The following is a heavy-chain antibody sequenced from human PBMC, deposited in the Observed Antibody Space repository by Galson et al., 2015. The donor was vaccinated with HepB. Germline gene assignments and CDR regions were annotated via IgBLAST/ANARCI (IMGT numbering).Heavy chain of an antibody. D-gene: IGHD4-23*01. CDR2: INHSGST. CDR3: ARSGGTYDYGGNSNFDY. CDR1: GGSFSGYY. Sequence: TLSLTCAVYGGSFSGYYWSWIRQPPGKGLEWIGEINHSGSTNYNPSLKSRVTISVDTSKNQFSLKLSSVTAADTAVYYCARSGGTYDYGGNSNFDYWGQGTLVTVSS. V-gene: IGHV4-34*01. J-gene: IGHJ4*02.